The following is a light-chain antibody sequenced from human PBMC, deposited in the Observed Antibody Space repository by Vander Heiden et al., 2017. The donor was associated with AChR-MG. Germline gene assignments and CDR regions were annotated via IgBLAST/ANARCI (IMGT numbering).Light chain of an antibody. Sequence: QSVLTQPPSTSGTPGQRVTISCSGSSSNIGRNTVNWYQQFPGTAPKLLMYDNDQRPSGVPDRFSASKYGTSASLAISGLQSEDEAVYHCAAWDDSLNGVVFGGGTTLTVL. V-gene: IGLV1-44*01. CDR3: AAWDDSLNGVV. J-gene: IGLJ2*01. CDR1: SSNIGRNT. CDR2: DND.